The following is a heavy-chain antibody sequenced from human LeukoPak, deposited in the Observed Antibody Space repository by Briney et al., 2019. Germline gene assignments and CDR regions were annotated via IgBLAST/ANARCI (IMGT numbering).Heavy chain of an antibody. J-gene: IGHJ4*02. V-gene: IGHV3-48*03. D-gene: IGHD3-22*01. CDR3: ARNRDFYDSSGSVPLDY. CDR1: GFTFTNYE. CDR2: ISKSGSNI. Sequence: GGSLRLSCSASGFTFTNYEMNWVRQAPGMGLEWVSYISKSGSNIYYADSVKGRFTISRDNAKTSLFLQMSSLRADDTAVYYCARNRDFYDSSGSVPLDYWGQGILVTVSS.